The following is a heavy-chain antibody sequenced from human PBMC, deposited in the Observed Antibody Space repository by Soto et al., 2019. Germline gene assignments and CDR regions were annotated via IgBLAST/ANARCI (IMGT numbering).Heavy chain of an antibody. V-gene: IGHV3-30-3*01. CDR2: ISYDGTNK. Sequence: QVQLVESGGGVVQPGRSLRLSCAASGFTFSSYAMHWVRQAPGKGLEWVAVISYDGTNKYYADSVKGRFTISRDNSKNTLYLQMNSLRAEDTAVYYCARDYGGTTYYYYYGMDVWGQGTTVTVSS. CDR3: ARDYGGTTYYYYYGMDV. J-gene: IGHJ6*02. D-gene: IGHD4-17*01. CDR1: GFTFSSYA.